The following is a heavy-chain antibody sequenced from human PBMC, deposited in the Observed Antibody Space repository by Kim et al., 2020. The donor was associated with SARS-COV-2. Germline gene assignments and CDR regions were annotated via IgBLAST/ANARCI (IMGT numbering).Heavy chain of an antibody. CDR3: AKDRLYYDILTGSFDY. CDR1: GFTFSSYA. V-gene: IGHV3-23*01. D-gene: IGHD3-9*01. J-gene: IGHJ4*02. CDR2: ISGSGGST. Sequence: GGSLRLSCAASGFTFSSYAMSWVRQAPGKGLEWVSAISGSGGSTYYADSVKGRFTISRDNSKNTLYLQMNSLRAEDTAVYYCAKDRLYYDILTGSFDYWGQGTLVTVSS.